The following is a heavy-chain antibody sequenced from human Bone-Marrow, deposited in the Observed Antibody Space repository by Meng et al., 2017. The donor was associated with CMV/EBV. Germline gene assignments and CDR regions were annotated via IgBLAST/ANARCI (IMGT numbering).Heavy chain of an antibody. J-gene: IGHJ6*02. Sequence: GESLKISCAASGFTFSSYSMNWVRQAPGKGLEWVSSISSSSSYIYYADSVKGRFTISRDNAKNSLYLQMNSLRAEDTAVYYCASLSFWSGYYGSPGPYYYYGMDVWGQGTTATVSS. V-gene: IGHV3-21*01. CDR1: GFTFSSYS. CDR2: ISSSSSYI. D-gene: IGHD3-3*01. CDR3: ASLSFWSGYYGSPGPYYYYGMDV.